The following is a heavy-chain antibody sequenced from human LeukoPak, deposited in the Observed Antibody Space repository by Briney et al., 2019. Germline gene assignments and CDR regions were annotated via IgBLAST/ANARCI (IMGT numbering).Heavy chain of an antibody. J-gene: IGHJ4*02. D-gene: IGHD2-8*01. CDR2: INTNTGNP. V-gene: IGHV7-4-1*02. CDR3: ASFFCTSALCYYLDY. CDR1: GYTFTGYY. Sequence: ASVKVSCKASGYTFTGYYMHWVRQAPGQGLEWMGWINTNTGNPTYAQGFTGRFVFSLDTSVSTAYLQISSLQAEDTAVYSCASFFCTSALCYYLDYWGQGTLVTVSS.